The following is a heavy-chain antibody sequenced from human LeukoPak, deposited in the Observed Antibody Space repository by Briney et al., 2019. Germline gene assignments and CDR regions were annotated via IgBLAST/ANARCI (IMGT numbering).Heavy chain of an antibody. D-gene: IGHD1-26*01. CDR3: ARDQYGGSLDY. V-gene: IGHV4-4*07. CDR2: FYSTGST. J-gene: IGHJ4*02. CDR1: GGSISSYY. Sequence: PSETGSLTCTVSGGSISSYYWTWIRQPAGKGLEWIGRFYSTGSTNYNPSLKSRVTMSVDTSKNQFSLKLSSVTAADTAVYYCARDQYGGSLDYWGQGTLVPVSS.